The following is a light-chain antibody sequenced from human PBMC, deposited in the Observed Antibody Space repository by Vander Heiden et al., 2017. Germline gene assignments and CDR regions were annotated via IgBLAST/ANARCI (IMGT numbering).Light chain of an antibody. CDR1: QSVSSK. CDR3: QQRSNGPLT. Sequence: EIVLTQSPATMSLSPGERATLSCRASQSVSSKLAWYQQKPGQSRRLLIDDASNRATGIPARLSGSGAGTDCTLTIRSLEPEEVAVDDGQQRSNGPLTFGGGTKVEIK. V-gene: IGKV3-11*01. J-gene: IGKJ4*01. CDR2: DAS.